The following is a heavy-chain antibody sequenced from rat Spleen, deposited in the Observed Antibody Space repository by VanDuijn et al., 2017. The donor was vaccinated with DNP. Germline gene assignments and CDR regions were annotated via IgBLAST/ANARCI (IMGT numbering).Heavy chain of an antibody. D-gene: IGHD4-5*01. CDR2: ISYSGGT. CDR1: GYSITSNY. Sequence: EVQLQESGPGLVKPSQSLSLTCSVTGYSITSNYWGWIRKFPGNKMEYLGYISYSGGTNYNPFLKSRIPITRDTSKNQFFLHLNSLTTEDTATYYCARWVRYFDSWGQGVMVTVSS. V-gene: IGHV3-1*01. CDR3: ARWVRYFDS. J-gene: IGHJ2*01.